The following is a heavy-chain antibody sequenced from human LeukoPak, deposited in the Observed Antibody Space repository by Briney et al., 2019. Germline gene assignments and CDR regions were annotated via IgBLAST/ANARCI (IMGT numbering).Heavy chain of an antibody. D-gene: IGHD4-11*01. J-gene: IGHJ3*02. Sequence: RGESLKISCQGSGYSFTSYWIAWVRQMPGKGLEWMGIIYPGDSDTRYSPSFKGQVTISADKSTSTAYLQWSSLKASDTATYYCARQGDEPHMTTAGLDIWGQGTMVTVSS. CDR3: ARQGDEPHMTTAGLDI. CDR1: GYSFTSYW. CDR2: IYPGDSDT. V-gene: IGHV5-51*01.